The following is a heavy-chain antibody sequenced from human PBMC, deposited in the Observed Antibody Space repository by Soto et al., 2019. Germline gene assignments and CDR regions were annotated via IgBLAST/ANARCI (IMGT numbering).Heavy chain of an antibody. J-gene: IGHJ5*02. Sequence: QVQLGQSGAEVKKPGASVKVSCKASGYTFTGYYMHWVRQAPGQGLEWMGWINPNRGGTNYAQKLQGWVTMPRDTSISRDYMEVSRLKSDDTAVYYYARGFYGSGSQNWFDPWGQGTLVTVSS. CDR3: ARGFYGSGSQNWFDP. D-gene: IGHD3-10*01. CDR1: GYTFTGYY. V-gene: IGHV1-2*04. CDR2: INPNRGGT.